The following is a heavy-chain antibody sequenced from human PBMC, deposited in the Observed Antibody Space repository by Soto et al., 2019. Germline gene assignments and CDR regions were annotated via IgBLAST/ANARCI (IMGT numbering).Heavy chain of an antibody. J-gene: IGHJ3*02. Sequence: GGSLRLSCAASGFTFSSYSMNCVRQAPGKGLEWVSSISSSRSYIYYADSVKGRFTISRDNAKNSLYLQMNSLRAEDTAVYYCARTGTTNAFDIWGQGTMVTVSS. CDR2: ISSSRSYI. D-gene: IGHD1-1*01. CDR3: ARTGTTNAFDI. V-gene: IGHV3-21*03. CDR1: GFTFSSYS.